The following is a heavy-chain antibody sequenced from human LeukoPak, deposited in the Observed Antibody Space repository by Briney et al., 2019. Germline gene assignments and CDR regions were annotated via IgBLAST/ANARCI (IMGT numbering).Heavy chain of an antibody. V-gene: IGHV1-24*01. D-gene: IGHD6-19*01. J-gene: IGHJ4*02. CDR1: GYTLTELS. CDR2: FDPEDGET. CDR3: ATGRGSGWYGSYYFDY. Sequence: ASVKVSCKVSGYTLTELSMHWVRQAPGKGLEWMGGFDPEDGETIYAQKFQGRVTMTEDTSTDTAYMELSSLRSEDTAVYYCATGRGSGWYGSYYFDYWGQGTLVTVSS.